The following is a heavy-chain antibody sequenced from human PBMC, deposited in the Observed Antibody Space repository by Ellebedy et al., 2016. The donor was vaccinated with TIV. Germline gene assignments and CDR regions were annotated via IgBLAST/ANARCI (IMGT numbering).Heavy chain of an antibody. CDR3: AKDLRNEVADDAFDI. V-gene: IGHV3-66*01. CDR1: GFTIRSNY. Sequence: GESLKISCAASGFTIRSNYMSWVRQAPGKGLEWLSAIYSDGATYYADSVKHRLTISRDNSKNTLYLQMNSLRAEDTAIYYCAKDLRNEVADDAFDIWGQGTMITVSS. D-gene: IGHD5-12*01. J-gene: IGHJ3*02. CDR2: IYSDGAT.